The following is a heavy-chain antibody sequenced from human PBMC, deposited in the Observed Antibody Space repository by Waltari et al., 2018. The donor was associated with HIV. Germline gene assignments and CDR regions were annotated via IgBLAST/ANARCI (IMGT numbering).Heavy chain of an antibody. CDR3: ASLHASDYSIRM. Sequence: QVQLQESGPGLVKPSETLSLTCAVSGYFISSGYYWGWIRQPPGKGLEWIGSIYHSGSTYYNSSLKSRVTISVDTSKNQFSLTLASVTAADTAVYYCASLHASDYSIRMWGQGTLVTVSS. D-gene: IGHD3-16*01. J-gene: IGHJ4*01. CDR1: GYFISSGYY. V-gene: IGHV4-38-2*01. CDR2: IYHSGST.